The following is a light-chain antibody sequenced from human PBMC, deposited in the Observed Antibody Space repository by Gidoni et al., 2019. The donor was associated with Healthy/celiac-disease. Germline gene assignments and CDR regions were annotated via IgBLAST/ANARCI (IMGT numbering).Light chain of an antibody. J-gene: IGKJ1*01. CDR2: WAS. V-gene: IGKV4-1*01. CDR1: QSVLYISNNQNY. CDR3: QQYYSTQWT. Sequence: DIVMTQSPDSLAVSLGERATINCKSSQSVLYISNNQNYLAWYQQKPGQPPKLLIYWASTRESGVPDRFSGSGSGTDFTLTISSLQAEDVAVYYCQQYYSTQWTFGQGTKVEIK.